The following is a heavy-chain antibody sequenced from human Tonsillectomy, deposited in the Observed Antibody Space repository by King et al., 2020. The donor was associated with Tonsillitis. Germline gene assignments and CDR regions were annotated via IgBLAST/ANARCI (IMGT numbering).Heavy chain of an antibody. CDR1: GGTFSSYA. CDR2: IIPIFGTA. J-gene: IGHJ5*02. V-gene: IGHV1-69*01. Sequence: VQLVESGAEVKKPGSSVKVSCKASGGTFSSYAISWVRQAPGQGLEWMGGIIPIFGTANYAQKFQGRVTITADESTSTAYMELSSLRSEDTAVYYCARDEADYYFDSSGREGPFNWFDPWGQGTLVTVSS. D-gene: IGHD3-22*01. CDR3: ARDEADYYFDSSGREGPFNWFDP.